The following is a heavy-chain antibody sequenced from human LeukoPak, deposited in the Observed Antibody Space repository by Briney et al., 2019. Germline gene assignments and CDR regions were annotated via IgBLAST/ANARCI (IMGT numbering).Heavy chain of an antibody. CDR1: GGTFSSYA. D-gene: IGHD2-2*01. J-gene: IGHJ4*02. Sequence: ASVKVSYKASGGTFSSYAISWVRQAPGQGLEWMGWISAYNGNSNYQGRVTMTTDTSTSTGYMELRSLRSDDTAVYYCARVHSYCSSTSCLDYWGQGTLVTVSS. CDR3: ARVHSYCSSTSCLDY. V-gene: IGHV1-18*01. CDR2: ISAYNGNS.